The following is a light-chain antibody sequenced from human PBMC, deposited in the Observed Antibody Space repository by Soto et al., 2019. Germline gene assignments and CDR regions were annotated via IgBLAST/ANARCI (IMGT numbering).Light chain of an antibody. CDR3: SSYTSNTAYI. J-gene: IGLJ1*01. CDR2: HVT. V-gene: IGLV2-14*03. CDR1: SSDVGGYSY. Sequence: QSVLTQPASVSGSPGQSITISCTGTSSDVGGYSYVSWYQQHPGDAPKLMIYHVTNRPSGVSYRFSGSKSGNTASLTISGLQAEDEADYYCSSYTSNTAYIFGTGTKVTVL.